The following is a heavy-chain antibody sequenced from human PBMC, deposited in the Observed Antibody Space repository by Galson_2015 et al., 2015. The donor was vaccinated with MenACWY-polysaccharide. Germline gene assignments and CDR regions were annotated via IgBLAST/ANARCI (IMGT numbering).Heavy chain of an antibody. D-gene: IGHD2-15*01. Sequence: SLRLSCAASGFSFNTYWMHWVRHAPGKGLVWVSRINADGSATGYADSERGRFTISRDNAKNTLYLEMNSLRAEDTAVYYCTKAGAEYCSGSSCYFNWFDPWGQGTLVTVSS. CDR3: TKAGAEYCSGSSCYFNWFDP. J-gene: IGHJ5*02. CDR1: GFSFNTYW. V-gene: IGHV3-74*01. CDR2: INADGSAT.